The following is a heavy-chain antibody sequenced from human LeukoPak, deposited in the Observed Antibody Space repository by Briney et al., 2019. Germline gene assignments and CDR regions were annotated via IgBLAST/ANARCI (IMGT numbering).Heavy chain of an antibody. D-gene: IGHD3-22*01. CDR1: GFTFSSYG. CDR3: ARDRSSGYFDS. V-gene: IGHV3-30*03. Sequence: PGGSLRLSCAASGFTFSSYGMHWVRQAPGKGLEWVAVILYDGSHKYYADSVKGRFTISRDNSKNTLYLQMTSLRAEDTAVYNCARDRSSGYFDSWGQGTLVTVSS. J-gene: IGHJ4*02. CDR2: ILYDGSHK.